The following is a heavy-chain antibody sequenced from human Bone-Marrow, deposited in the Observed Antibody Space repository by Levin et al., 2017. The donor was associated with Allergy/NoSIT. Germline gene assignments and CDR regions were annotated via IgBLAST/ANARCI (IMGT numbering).Heavy chain of an antibody. Sequence: GESLKISCAASGFTFSSYAMTCVRQAPGKGLEWVSTISGGGVSTYYADSVKGRFTISRDNSKNTLYLQMNSLRAEDTAVYHCAKGRSHCSNSCDVVWFDPWGQGTLVTVSS. CDR3: AKGRSHCSNSCDVVWFDP. D-gene: IGHD2-2*01. V-gene: IGHV3-23*01. CDR2: ISGGGVST. CDR1: GFTFSSYA. J-gene: IGHJ5*02.